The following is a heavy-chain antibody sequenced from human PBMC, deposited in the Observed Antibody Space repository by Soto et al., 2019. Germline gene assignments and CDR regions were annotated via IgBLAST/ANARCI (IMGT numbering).Heavy chain of an antibody. D-gene: IGHD6-13*01. CDR3: AKDRGGSWTFAY. CDR1: GFTFTTHG. Sequence: QVQLVESGGGVVQPGRSLSLSCAASGFTFTTHGMHWVRQSPGKGLEWVASIAYDGSNRNYGDPVKGRFFVSRHNPKKTVSLQMNSLRDEDTAVYFCAKDRGGSWTFAYWGQGILVIVSS. V-gene: IGHV3-30*18. CDR2: IAYDGSNR. J-gene: IGHJ4*02.